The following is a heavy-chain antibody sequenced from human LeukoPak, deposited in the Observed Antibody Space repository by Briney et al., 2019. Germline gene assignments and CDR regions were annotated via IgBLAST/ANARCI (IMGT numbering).Heavy chain of an antibody. J-gene: IGHJ4*02. CDR1: GGSMSSYY. CDR2: IYYSGTT. D-gene: IGHD3-9*01. V-gene: IGHV4-59*01. Sequence: SETLSLTRTVSGGSMSSYYWNWIRQPPGKGLEWIAYIYYSGTTNYNPSLKSRVTISVDASRKHFSLKLTSVTAADTAVYYCARGRFDIVSGYYADYWGQGTLVTVSS. CDR3: ARGRFDIVSGYYADY.